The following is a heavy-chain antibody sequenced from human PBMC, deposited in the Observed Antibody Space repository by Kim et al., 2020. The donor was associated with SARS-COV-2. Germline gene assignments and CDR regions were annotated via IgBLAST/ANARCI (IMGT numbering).Heavy chain of an antibody. V-gene: IGHV3-9*01. Sequence: SWNNGSIGYADSVKGRFTISRDNAKNSLYLQMNSLRAEDTALYYCAKAAHWGQGTLVTVSS. CDR2: SWNNGSI. CDR3: AKAAH. J-gene: IGHJ4*02.